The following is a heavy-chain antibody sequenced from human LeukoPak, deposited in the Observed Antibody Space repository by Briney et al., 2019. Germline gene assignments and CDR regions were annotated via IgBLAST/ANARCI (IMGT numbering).Heavy chain of an antibody. V-gene: IGHV4-39*01. J-gene: IGHJ4*02. CDR3: ARGNYYDSSGYWGVDYFDY. CDR1: GGSVRSDRYY. Sequence: SETLSLTCTVSGGSVRSDRYYWSWVRQPPGKGLEWIGSTYSGGNTYFNPSLQSRLTISLDKARNQFSLRLTSVTAADTAVYYCARGNYYDSSGYWGVDYFDYWGQGTLVTVSS. CDR2: TYSGGNT. D-gene: IGHD3-22*01.